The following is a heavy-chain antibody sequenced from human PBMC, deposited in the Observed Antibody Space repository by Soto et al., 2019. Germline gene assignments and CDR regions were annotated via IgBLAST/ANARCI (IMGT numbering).Heavy chain of an antibody. CDR1: GFALSSYS. CDR2: TFNYAGRL. D-gene: IGHD6-13*01. V-gene: IGHV3-21*04. J-gene: IGHJ6*02. Sequence: EVQLVESGGRLVKPGGSLRLSCAVSGFALSSYSIAWVRQAPLKGLEWVSFTFNYAGRLYYADSVKGRFAISRDTSTNTAYMELSSLRSEDTAIYFCARTSSWYNSYYGMDAWGPGTTVIVSS. CDR3: ARTSSWYNSYYGMDA.